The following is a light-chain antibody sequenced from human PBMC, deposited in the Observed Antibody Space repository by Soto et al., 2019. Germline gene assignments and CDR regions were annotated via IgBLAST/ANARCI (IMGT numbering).Light chain of an antibody. V-gene: IGLV1-40*01. CDR2: NNN. J-gene: IGLJ1*01. Sequence: QSVLTQPPSVGAAPGQRVTISCTGRGSNIGAGYDVHWYQQLPGTAPRLLIFNNNNRPSGVPDRFSGSKSGTSASLAITGLQADDEADYYCQSYDRSLSVLFGTGTTVTVL. CDR3: QSYDRSLSVL. CDR1: GSNIGAGYD.